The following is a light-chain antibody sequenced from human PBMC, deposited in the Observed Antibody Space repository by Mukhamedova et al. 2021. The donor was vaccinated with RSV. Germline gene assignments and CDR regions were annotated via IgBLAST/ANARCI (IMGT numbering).Light chain of an antibody. J-gene: IGKJ3*01. CDR2: GAS. CDR1: QSVSSSY. Sequence: GERATLSCRASQSVSSSYLAWYQQKPGQAPRLLIYGASSRATGIPDRFSGSGSGTDFTLTISRLEPEDFAGYYCQQYGSSPGIFT. CDR3: QQYGSSPGIFT. V-gene: IGKV3-20*01.